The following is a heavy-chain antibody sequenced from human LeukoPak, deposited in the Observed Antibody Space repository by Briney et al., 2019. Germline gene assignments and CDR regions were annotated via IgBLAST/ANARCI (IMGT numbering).Heavy chain of an antibody. Sequence: SVKVSCKASGYTFTGHYMHWVRQAPGQGLEWMGRINPNSGGTNYAQKFQGRVTMTRDTSISTAYMELSRLRSDDTAVYYCARVRSSGSYHDYWGQGTLVTVSS. CDR3: ARVRSSGSYHDY. J-gene: IGHJ4*02. CDR2: INPNSGGT. CDR1: GYTFTGHY. V-gene: IGHV1-2*06. D-gene: IGHD1-26*01.